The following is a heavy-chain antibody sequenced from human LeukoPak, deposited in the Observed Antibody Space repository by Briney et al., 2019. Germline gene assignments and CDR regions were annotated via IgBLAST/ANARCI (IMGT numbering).Heavy chain of an antibody. Sequence: GGSLRLSCAASGFIFSAFWMSWVRQTPEKGLEFVANIDQDGNVRNYMDSLKGRCTISRDNAKKALYLEINSLRADDTAVYYCARDPESSSFDLWGRGALVTVSS. V-gene: IGHV3-7*01. CDR1: GFIFSAFW. CDR2: IDQDGNVR. D-gene: IGHD6-13*01. J-gene: IGHJ4*02. CDR3: ARDPESSSFDL.